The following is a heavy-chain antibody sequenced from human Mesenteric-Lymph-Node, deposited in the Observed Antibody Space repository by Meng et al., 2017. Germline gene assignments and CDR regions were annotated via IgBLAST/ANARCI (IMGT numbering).Heavy chain of an antibody. Sequence: ASVKVSCKASGYTFTSYGISWVRQAPGQGLEWMGRINPNSGGTNYAQKFQGRVTMTRDTSISTAYMELSRLRSDDTAVYYCARVDYDSSGYYYEDYYFDYWGQGTLVTVSS. CDR3: ARVDYDSSGYYYEDYYFDY. J-gene: IGHJ4*02. D-gene: IGHD3-22*01. CDR1: GYTFTSYG. CDR2: INPNSGGT. V-gene: IGHV1-2*06.